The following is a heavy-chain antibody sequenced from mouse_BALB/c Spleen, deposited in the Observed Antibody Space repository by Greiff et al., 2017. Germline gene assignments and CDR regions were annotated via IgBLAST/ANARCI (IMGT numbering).Heavy chain of an antibody. J-gene: IGHJ4*01. CDR3: ARFDGYYAAMDY. Sequence: VQLKESGAELVKPGASVKLYCTASGFNIKDTYMHWVKQRPEQGLEWIGRIDPANGNTKYDPKFQGKATITADTSSNTAYLQLSSLTSEDTAVYYCARFDGYYAAMDYWGQGTSVTVSS. D-gene: IGHD2-3*01. V-gene: IGHV14-3*02. CDR2: IDPANGNT. CDR1: GFNIKDTY.